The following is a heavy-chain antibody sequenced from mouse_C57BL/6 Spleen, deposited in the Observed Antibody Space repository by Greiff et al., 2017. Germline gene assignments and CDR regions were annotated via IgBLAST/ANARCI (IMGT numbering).Heavy chain of an antibody. D-gene: IGHD2-4*01. Sequence: VQLKESGPELVKPGASVKISCKASGYTFTDYYMNWVKQSLGKSLEWIGDINPNNGGTSYNQKFKGKATLTVDKSSSTAYMELRSLTSEDSAVYYCARRGDYDEDYAMDYWGQGTSVTVSS. V-gene: IGHV1-26*01. CDR1: GYTFTDYY. CDR2: INPNNGGT. J-gene: IGHJ4*01. CDR3: ARRGDYDEDYAMDY.